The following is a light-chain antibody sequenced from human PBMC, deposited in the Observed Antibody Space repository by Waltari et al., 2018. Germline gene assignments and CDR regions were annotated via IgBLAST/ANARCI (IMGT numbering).Light chain of an antibody. Sequence: EILMTQSPATLPVSPGETATLSCRASQSISRNLAWYQQKPGQAPRLLIYGASTRATGVPDKFSGSGSGTDFILTISSLQSEDLAVYYCQQYNNWRTFGQGTKLEIK. CDR2: GAS. CDR1: QSISRN. V-gene: IGKV3-15*01. J-gene: IGKJ2*01. CDR3: QQYNNWRT.